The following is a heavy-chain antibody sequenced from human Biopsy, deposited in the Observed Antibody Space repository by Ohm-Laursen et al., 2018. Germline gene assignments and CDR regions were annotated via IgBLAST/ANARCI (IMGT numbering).Heavy chain of an antibody. J-gene: IGHJ1*01. CDR2: NIPTLGTG. CDR3: ATKLTGYFHH. V-gene: IGHV1-69*06. Sequence: GASVKVSCKAPGGTFSNYGVNWVRQAPGQGLEWLGGNIPTLGTGNYAQKFQDRVTVAADTSTSTATMELRSLRSDDTAVYYCATKLTGYFHHWGQGTLVIVSS. CDR1: GGTFSNYG. D-gene: IGHD3-9*01.